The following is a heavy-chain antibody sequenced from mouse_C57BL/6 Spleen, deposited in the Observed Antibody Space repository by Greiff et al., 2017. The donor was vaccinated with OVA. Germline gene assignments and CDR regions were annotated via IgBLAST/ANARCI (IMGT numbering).Heavy chain of an antibody. CDR1: GFTFSDYG. CDR2: ISSGSSTI. Sequence: EVKLVESGGGLVKPGGSLKLSCAASGFTFSDYGMHWVRQAPEKGLEWVAYISSGSSTIYYADTVKGRFTISRDNAKNTLFLQMTSLRSEDTAMYYCARTYYYGIDYWGQGTTLTVSS. V-gene: IGHV5-17*01. D-gene: IGHD1-1*01. CDR3: ARTYYYGIDY. J-gene: IGHJ2*01.